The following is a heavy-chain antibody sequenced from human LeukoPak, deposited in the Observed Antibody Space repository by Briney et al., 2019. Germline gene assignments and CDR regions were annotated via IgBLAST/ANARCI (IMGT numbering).Heavy chain of an antibody. V-gene: IGHV3-30*03. CDR1: GFTFSSYG. CDR3: ARDPLPGDY. CDR2: ISYDGSNK. J-gene: IGHJ4*02. Sequence: PGGSLRLSCAASGFTFSSYGMHWVRQAPGKGLEWVAVISYDGSNKYYADSVKGRFTISRDNSKNTLYLQMNSLRAEDTAVYYCARDPLPGDYWGQGTLVTVSS.